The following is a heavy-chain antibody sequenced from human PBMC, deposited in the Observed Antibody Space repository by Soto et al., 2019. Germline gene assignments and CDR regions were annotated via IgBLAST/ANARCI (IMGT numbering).Heavy chain of an antibody. CDR2: ISYDGSNK. D-gene: IGHD3-22*01. CDR1: GFTFSSYA. V-gene: IGHV3-30-3*01. Sequence: PGGSLRLSCAASGFTFSSYAMHWVRQAPGKGLEWVAVISYDGSNKYYADSVKGRFTISRDNSKNTLYLQMNSLRAEDTAVYYCVRGTYYYDSSGYYFLNAFDIWGQGTMVTVSS. CDR3: VRGTYYYDSSGYYFLNAFDI. J-gene: IGHJ3*02.